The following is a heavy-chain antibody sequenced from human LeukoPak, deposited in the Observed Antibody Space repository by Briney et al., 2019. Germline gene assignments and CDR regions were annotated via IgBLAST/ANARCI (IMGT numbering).Heavy chain of an antibody. Sequence: PGGSLRLSCAASGFTFSSYWMHWVRQAPGKGLLWVSRINSDGSTTSYADSVKGRFTISRDNAKNTLYLQMNSLRAEDTAVYYCARGFKNAFDIWGQGTMVTVSS. CDR2: INSDGSTT. V-gene: IGHV3-74*01. CDR3: ARGFKNAFDI. CDR1: GFTFSSYW. J-gene: IGHJ3*02.